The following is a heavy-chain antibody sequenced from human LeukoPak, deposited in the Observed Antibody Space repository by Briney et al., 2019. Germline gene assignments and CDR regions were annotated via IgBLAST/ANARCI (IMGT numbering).Heavy chain of an antibody. Sequence: PGGSLRLSCAASGFTFSNYWMSWVRQAPGKGLEWVASIKQDGSEKYYVDSVKGRFNISRDNAKNSLYLQINSLRAEDTAVYYCARDRSSGWYLTPGFDPWGQGTLVTVSS. CDR1: GFTFSNYW. V-gene: IGHV3-7*04. D-gene: IGHD6-19*01. CDR2: IKQDGSEK. CDR3: ARDRSSGWYLTPGFDP. J-gene: IGHJ5*02.